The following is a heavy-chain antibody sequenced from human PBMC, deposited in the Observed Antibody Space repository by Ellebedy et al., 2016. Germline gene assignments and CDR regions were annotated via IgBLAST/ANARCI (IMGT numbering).Heavy chain of an antibody. J-gene: IGHJ6*02. D-gene: IGHD3-9*01. CDR1: GFTFSSYW. CDR2: IKQDGSEK. Sequence: GESLKISXAASGFTFSSYWMSWVRQAPGKGLEWVANIKQDGSEKYYVDSVKGRFTISRDNAKNSLYLQMNSLRAEDTAVYYCARDRGILTGYYNYYYGMDVWGQGTTVTVSS. V-gene: IGHV3-7*01. CDR3: ARDRGILTGYYNYYYGMDV.